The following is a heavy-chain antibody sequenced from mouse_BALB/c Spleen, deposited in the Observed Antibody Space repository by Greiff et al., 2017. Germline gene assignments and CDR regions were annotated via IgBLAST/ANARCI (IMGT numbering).Heavy chain of an antibody. J-gene: IGHJ4*01. CDR2: INPSSGYT. D-gene: IGHD1-1*01. V-gene: IGHV1-4*01. CDR3: ARYYGSSLTEDYAMDY. Sequence: QVQLKQSGAELARPGASVKMSCKASGYTFTSYTMHWVKQRPGQGLEWIGYINPSSGYTNYNQKFKDKATLTADKSSSTAYMQLSSLTSEDSAVYYCARYYGSSLTEDYAMDYWGQGTSVTVSS. CDR1: GYTFTSYT.